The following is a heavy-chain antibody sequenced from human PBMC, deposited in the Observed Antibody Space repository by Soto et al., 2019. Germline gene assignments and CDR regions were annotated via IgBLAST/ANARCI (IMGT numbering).Heavy chain of an antibody. CDR3: ARYSAPVGAFDI. CDR2: IYPGDSDT. Sequence: ESLKISCKGSGYRFTSYWIGWVRQLPGKGLEWMGIIYPGDSDTRYSPSFQGQVTISADKSISTAYRQWSSLKASDTAMYCCARYSAPVGAFDIWGQGTMVTVSS. V-gene: IGHV5-51*01. D-gene: IGHD2-21*01. J-gene: IGHJ3*02. CDR1: GYRFTSYW.